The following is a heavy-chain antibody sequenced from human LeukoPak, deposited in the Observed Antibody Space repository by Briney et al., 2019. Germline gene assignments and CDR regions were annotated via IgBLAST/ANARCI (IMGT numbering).Heavy chain of an antibody. Sequence: GGSLRLSCAASGFTFSSYSMNWVCQAPGKGLEWVSSISSSSSYIYYADSVKGRFTISRDNAKNSLYLQMNSLRAEDTAVYYCARASGYTSGWYDDAFDIWGQGTMATVSS. CDR1: GFTFSSYS. J-gene: IGHJ3*02. D-gene: IGHD6-19*01. CDR3: ARASGYTSGWYDDAFDI. V-gene: IGHV3-21*01. CDR2: ISSSSSYI.